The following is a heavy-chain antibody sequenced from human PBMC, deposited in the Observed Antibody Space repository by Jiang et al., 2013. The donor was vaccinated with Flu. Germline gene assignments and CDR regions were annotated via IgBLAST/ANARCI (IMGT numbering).Heavy chain of an antibody. J-gene: IGHJ4*02. CDR2: ICYSVST. Sequence: GSGLVKPSETLSLSCTVSGGSISSTTYYWGWVRQPPGKGLEWIGSICYSVSTYYKASLKSRVTISADTSKNQFSLKLSSVTAADTAVYYCARQQKRWDLLFYFDYWGQGSLVTVSS. CDR1: GGSISSTTYY. V-gene: IGHV4-39*01. D-gene: IGHD1-26*01. CDR3: ARQQKRWDLLFYFDY.